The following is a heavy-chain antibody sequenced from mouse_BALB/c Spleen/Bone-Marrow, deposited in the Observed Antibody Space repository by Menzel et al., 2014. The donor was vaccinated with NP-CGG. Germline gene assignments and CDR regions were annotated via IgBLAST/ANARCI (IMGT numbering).Heavy chain of an antibody. CDR1: GFSLTSYG. CDR2: IWRGGST. D-gene: IGHD2-3*01. CDR3: ARNNGGYYSSFAY. V-gene: IGHV2-2*02. Sequence: QVQLQQSGPGLVQPSQSLSITCTASGFSLTSYGAHWVRQSPGKGLDWLGVIWRGGSTDYNAAFISRLSISKDNSKSQVFFKMNSLQANSTAIYYCARNNGGYYSSFAYWGQGTLVTVSA. J-gene: IGHJ3*01.